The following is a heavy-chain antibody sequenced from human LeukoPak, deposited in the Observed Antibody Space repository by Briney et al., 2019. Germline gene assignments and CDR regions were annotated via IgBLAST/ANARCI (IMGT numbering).Heavy chain of an antibody. V-gene: IGHV5-51*01. J-gene: IGHJ4*02. CDR3: ARQYGRPFDY. CDR1: GYTFSGSW. Sequence: HGESLKISCKGSGYTFSGSWIGWVRQMPGKGLEWMGIIYPGDSDTRYSPSFEGQVIISADKSINTAYLQWSSLKATDTGMYFCARQYGRPFDYWGQGPLVTVSS. CDR2: IYPGDSDT. D-gene: IGHD4-17*01.